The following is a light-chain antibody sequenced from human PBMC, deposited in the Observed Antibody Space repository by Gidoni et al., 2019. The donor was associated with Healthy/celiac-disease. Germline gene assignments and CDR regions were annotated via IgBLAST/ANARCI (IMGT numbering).Light chain of an antibody. CDR1: QSVLYSSNNKNY. CDR2: WAS. Sequence: IVMTQSPDSLAVSLGERATINCKSSQSVLYSSNNKNYLAWYQQKPGQPPKLLIYWASTRESGVPDRFSGSGSGTDFTLTISSLQAEDVAVYYCQQYNSTPTFGQGTKLEIK. CDR3: QQYNSTPT. V-gene: IGKV4-1*01. J-gene: IGKJ2*01.